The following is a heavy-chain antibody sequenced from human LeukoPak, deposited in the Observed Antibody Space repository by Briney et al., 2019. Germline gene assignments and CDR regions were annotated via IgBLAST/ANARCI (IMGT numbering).Heavy chain of an antibody. D-gene: IGHD3-22*01. J-gene: IGHJ4*02. CDR1: GYTFTGYY. CDR2: INPNSGGT. Sequence: ASVKVSYKASGYTFTGYYMHWVRQAPGQGLEWMGRINPNSGGTNYAQKFQGRVTMTRDTSISTAYMELSRLRSDDTAVYYCARIFVLDSSGYVDYWGQGTLVTVSS. CDR3: ARIFVLDSSGYVDY. V-gene: IGHV1-2*06.